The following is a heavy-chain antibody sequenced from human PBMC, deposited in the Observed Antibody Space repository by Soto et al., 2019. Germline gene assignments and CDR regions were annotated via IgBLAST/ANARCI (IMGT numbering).Heavy chain of an antibody. CDR3: TKVRGDPV. CDR1: GFTFSNYA. CDR2: ISAGRST. V-gene: IGHV3-23*01. J-gene: IGHJ6*04. Sequence: EVQVLESGGDLVQPGGSLRLSCAASGFTFSNYAMNWVRQAPGKGPEWVSGISAGRSTYYADSVKGRFTISRDNSKSTLFLQMDSMRAEDTALYYCTKVRGDPVWGKGTTVTVSS. D-gene: IGHD4-17*01.